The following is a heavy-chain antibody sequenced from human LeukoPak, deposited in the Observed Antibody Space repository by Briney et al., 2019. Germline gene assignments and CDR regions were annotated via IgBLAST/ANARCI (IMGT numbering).Heavy chain of an antibody. Sequence: SVKVSCKASGGTFSSYAISWVRQAPGQGLEWMGRIIPILGIANYAQKFQGRVTITADKSTSTAYMELSSLRSDDTAMYYCAREQHIVVLSAACDYWGQGTLVTVSS. CDR3: AREQHIVVLSAACDY. CDR1: GGTFSSYA. V-gene: IGHV1-69*04. J-gene: IGHJ4*02. D-gene: IGHD2-2*01. CDR2: IIPILGIA.